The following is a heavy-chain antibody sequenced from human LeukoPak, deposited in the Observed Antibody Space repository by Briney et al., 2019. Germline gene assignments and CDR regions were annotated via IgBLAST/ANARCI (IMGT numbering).Heavy chain of an antibody. D-gene: IGHD5-18*01. CDR2: IWYDGRDK. J-gene: IGHJ4*02. V-gene: IGHV3-30*02. CDR1: GFTFSGCG. Sequence: GGSLRLSCAASGFTFSGCGMHWVRQAPGKGLEWVAFIWYDGRDKYYADSVKGRFTISRDNSKNTLYLQMNSLRAEDTAIYYCAKDPYSYGSYFDYWGQGTMVTVSS. CDR3: AKDPYSYGSYFDY.